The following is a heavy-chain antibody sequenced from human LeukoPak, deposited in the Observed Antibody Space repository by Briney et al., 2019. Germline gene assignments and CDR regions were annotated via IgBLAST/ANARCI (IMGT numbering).Heavy chain of an antibody. J-gene: IGHJ4*02. CDR2: ISTISTYI. V-gene: IGHV3-21*01. D-gene: IGHD3-10*01. CDR3: AREAGSGSYYIEY. CDR1: GFTFSCCS. Sequence: GGSLRLSCAGSGFTFSCCSMSWVRQAPGKGLEWVSSISTISTYIYYADSVKGRFTISRDNAKNSLYLQMNSLRAEDTAVYYCAREAGSGSYYIEYWGQGTPVTVSP.